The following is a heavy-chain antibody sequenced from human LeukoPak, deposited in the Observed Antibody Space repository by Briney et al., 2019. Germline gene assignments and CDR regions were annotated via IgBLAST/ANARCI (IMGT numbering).Heavy chain of an antibody. CDR2: INSDGSST. V-gene: IGHV3-74*01. CDR3: ARARYYDFWGGYLFDY. CDR1: GFTFSSYW. J-gene: IGHJ4*02. D-gene: IGHD3-3*01. Sequence: PGGSLRLSCADSGFTFSSYWMHWVRQAPGKGLVWVSRINSDGSSTSYADSVKGRFTISRDNAKNTLYLQMNSLRAEDTAVYYCARARYYDFWGGYLFDYWGQGTLVTVST.